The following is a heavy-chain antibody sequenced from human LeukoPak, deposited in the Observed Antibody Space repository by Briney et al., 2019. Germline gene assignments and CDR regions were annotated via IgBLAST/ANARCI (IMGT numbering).Heavy chain of an antibody. Sequence: SETLSLTCTVSGGSISSSSYSWGWIRQPPGKGLEWIGSIYYSGSTYYNPSLKSRVTISVDTSKNQFSLKLSSVTAADTAVYYCARVIATTDGFFDYWGQGTLVTVSS. CDR3: ARVIATTDGFFDY. CDR1: GGSISSSSYS. D-gene: IGHD1-26*01. J-gene: IGHJ4*02. V-gene: IGHV4-39*07. CDR2: IYYSGST.